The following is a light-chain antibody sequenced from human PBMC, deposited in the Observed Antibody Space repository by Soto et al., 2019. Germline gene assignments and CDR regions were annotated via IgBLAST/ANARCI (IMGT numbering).Light chain of an antibody. CDR1: QSSSSRF. Sequence: EIALTDSLGTLCLSPEERATLSCRASQSSSSRFLAWYQQRPGQAPRLLIVGASYRATGIPDRFSGSGSGTDFTLTISRLEPEDFAVYYCKHRLGQ. J-gene: IGKJ2*03. V-gene: IGKV3-20*01. CDR3: KHR. CDR2: GAS.